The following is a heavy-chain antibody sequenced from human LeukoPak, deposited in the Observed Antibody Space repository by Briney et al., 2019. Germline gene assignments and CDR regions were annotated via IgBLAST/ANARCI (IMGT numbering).Heavy chain of an antibody. CDR1: GFIFKSQD. V-gene: IGHV3-23*01. CDR3: TRNTGLDS. Sequence: GGSLRLSCVGIGFIFKSQDMNWVRQAPGKGLEWVSSISGSGTTAWYADAVKGRFTISRDNSKNTLSLQMNSLRAEDTAVYYCTRNTGLDSWGQGTLVTVST. J-gene: IGHJ4*02. D-gene: IGHD4-17*01. CDR2: ISGSGTTA.